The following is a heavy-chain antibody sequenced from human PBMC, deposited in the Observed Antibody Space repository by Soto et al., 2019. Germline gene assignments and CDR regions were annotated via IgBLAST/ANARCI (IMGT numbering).Heavy chain of an antibody. V-gene: IGHV3-13*05. CDR1: GFTFSSYD. Sequence: GGCLRLSCEASGFTFSSYDMHWVRQAKGKGLEWVSAIGTAGDPYYPGSVTGRFTISREKAKHSFYLQMNSLRAGDTAVYYCARARCSSTRCYTHSWDFDLWGHGTMVTVSS. CDR3: ARARCSSTRCYTHSWDFDL. D-gene: IGHD2-2*02. CDR2: IGTAGDP. J-gene: IGHJ2*01.